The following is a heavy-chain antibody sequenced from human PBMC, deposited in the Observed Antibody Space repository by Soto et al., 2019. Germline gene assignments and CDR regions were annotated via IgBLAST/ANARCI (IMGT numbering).Heavy chain of an antibody. Sequence: PGGSLRLSCAASRFTFSSYSMNWVRQAPGKGLEWVSSISSSSSYIYYADSVKGRFTISRDNAKNSLYLQMNSLGAEDTAVYYCARGRIIKEWDFDYWGQGTLVTVSS. J-gene: IGHJ4*02. V-gene: IGHV3-21*01. CDR1: RFTFSSYS. D-gene: IGHD1-26*01. CDR2: ISSSSSYI. CDR3: ARGRIIKEWDFDY.